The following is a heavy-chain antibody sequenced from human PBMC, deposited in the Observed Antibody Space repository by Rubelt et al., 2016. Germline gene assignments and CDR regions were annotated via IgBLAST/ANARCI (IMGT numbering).Heavy chain of an antibody. V-gene: IGHV4-39*07. Sequence: QLQLQESGPGLVKPSETLSLTCTVSGASLSTTTYFWGWIRQPPGEGLEWIATIYYSGTTYYNASLKSRVTISVDKSKNQISLQLNSVTAADTAVYYCARDPIYGMDVWGQGTTVTVSS. CDR3: ARDPIYGMDV. CDR1: GASLSTTTYF. J-gene: IGHJ6*02. CDR2: IYYSGTT.